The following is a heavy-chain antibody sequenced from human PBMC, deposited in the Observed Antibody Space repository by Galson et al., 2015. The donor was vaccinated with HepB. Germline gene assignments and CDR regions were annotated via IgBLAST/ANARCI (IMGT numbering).Heavy chain of an antibody. J-gene: IGHJ4*01. V-gene: IGHV2-5*02. D-gene: IGHD6-6*01. Sequence: PALVKPTQTLSLTCSFSGFSLNTPGMGVGWIRQPPGKALEWLALIFWDGDKRYNSSLKTRLTITKDTSRNQVVLTLTNMDPLDTATYYLAHYTSSSQSYYLDSWGHRTLVTVSS. CDR2: IFWDGDK. CDR1: GFSLNTPGMG. CDR3: AHYTSSSQSYYLDS.